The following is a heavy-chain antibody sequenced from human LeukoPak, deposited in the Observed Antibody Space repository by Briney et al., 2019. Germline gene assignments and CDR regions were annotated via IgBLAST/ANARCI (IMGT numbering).Heavy chain of an antibody. J-gene: IGHJ4*02. V-gene: IGHV3-30*18. CDR3: AKDQEQSTGWYVLGY. D-gene: IGHD6-19*01. CDR2: ISYDGRIK. CDR1: GFTFSTYC. Sequence: GGSLRLSCAASGFTFSTYCMHWGRQAPGQGLEWVADISYDGRIKYYADSVKGRFTISRDNSRNTVYLQMNSLRAEDTAVYYCAKDQEQSTGWYVLGYWGQGTLVTVSS.